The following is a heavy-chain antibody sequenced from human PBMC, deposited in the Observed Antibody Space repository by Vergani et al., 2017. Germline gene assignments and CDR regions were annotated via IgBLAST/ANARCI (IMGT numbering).Heavy chain of an antibody. Sequence: EMQLEESGGGLVHPGESLRLSCAASGFSFSTYWMHWVRHAPGEGPVWVSRINYDGSTSSYADSVGGRFTISRDNAKNSLYLDMSSLRAEDTAVYYCVRDVRVSRTWGQGTLVAVSS. CDR1: GFSFSTYW. CDR2: INYDGSTS. J-gene: IGHJ3*01. CDR3: VRDVRVSRT. V-gene: IGHV3-74*01.